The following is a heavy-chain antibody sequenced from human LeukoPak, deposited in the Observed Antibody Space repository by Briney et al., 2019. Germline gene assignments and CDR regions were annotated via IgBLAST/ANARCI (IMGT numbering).Heavy chain of an antibody. CDR2: IYYNGNT. Sequence: SQTLSLTCTVSGGSITIGGYYWSWIRQHPGKGLEWIGYIYYNGNTYYNPSLKCRLTISGDTSENQFSLKLSSVTAADTAVYYCVRNFDSYNAFDIWGRGTMVTVSS. J-gene: IGHJ3*02. CDR3: VRNFDSYNAFDI. V-gene: IGHV4-31*03. CDR1: GGSITIGGYY. D-gene: IGHD3-22*01.